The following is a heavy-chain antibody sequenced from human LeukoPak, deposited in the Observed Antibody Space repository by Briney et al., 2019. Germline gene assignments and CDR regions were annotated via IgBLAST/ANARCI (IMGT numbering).Heavy chain of an antibody. J-gene: IGHJ4*02. CDR1: GFAFSNYW. D-gene: IGHD6-13*01. CDR2: VKEDGSEK. Sequence: GGSLSLSCAASGFAFSNYWMSWVRQAPGKGLEWVANVKEDGSEKYYVDSVKGRFTISRDNARNSLYLQMNSLRAEDTAVYYCASGRQLGYWGQGTLVTVSS. V-gene: IGHV3-7*01. CDR3: ASGRQLGY.